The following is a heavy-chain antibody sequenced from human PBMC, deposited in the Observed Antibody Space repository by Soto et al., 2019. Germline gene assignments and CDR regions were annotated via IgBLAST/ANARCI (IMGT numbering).Heavy chain of an antibody. J-gene: IGHJ5*02. D-gene: IGHD2-15*01. V-gene: IGHV3-48*01. CDR2: ISSSSNSI. CDR3: ARGPGSQLLIPRRWFDP. Sequence: GGSLRLCCAASGFTFSRYSMNWVRQAPGKGLEWVSYISSSSNSIYYADSVKGRFTISRDNAKNSLHLQMNSLRAEDTAVYYCARGPGSQLLIPRRWFDPWGQGTLVTVSS. CDR1: GFTFSRYS.